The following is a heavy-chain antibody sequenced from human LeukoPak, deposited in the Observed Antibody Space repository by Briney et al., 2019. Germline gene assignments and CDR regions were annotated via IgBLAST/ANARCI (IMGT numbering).Heavy chain of an antibody. CDR1: GFTFSSYW. CDR2: IKQDGSEK. Sequence: PGGSLRLSCAASGFTFSSYWMSWVRQAPGKGLEWVANIKQDGSEKYYVDSVKGRFTISRDNAKNSLYLQMNSLRAEDTAVYYCATPGRRYSSGWYNWFDPWGQGTLVTVSS. J-gene: IGHJ5*02. D-gene: IGHD6-19*01. CDR3: ATPGRRYSSGWYNWFDP. V-gene: IGHV3-7*01.